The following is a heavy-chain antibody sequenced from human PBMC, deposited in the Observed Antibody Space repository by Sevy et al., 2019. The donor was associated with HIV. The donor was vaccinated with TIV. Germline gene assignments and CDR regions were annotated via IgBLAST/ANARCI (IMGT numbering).Heavy chain of an antibody. CDR1: GYSISSGYY. CDR3: ASLNYYDSSGYYYAVDY. V-gene: IGHV4-38-2*01. CDR2: ISHSGST. D-gene: IGHD3-22*01. J-gene: IGHJ4*02. Sequence: SETLSLTCAVSGYSISSGYYWGWIRQPPGKGLEWIGSISHSGSTCYNPSLKSRVTISVDTSKNQFSLKLSSVTAADTAVHYCASLNYYDSSGYYYAVDYWGQGTLVTVSS.